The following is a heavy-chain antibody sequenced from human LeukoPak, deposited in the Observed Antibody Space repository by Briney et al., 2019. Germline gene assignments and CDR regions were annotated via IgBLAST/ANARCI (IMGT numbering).Heavy chain of an antibody. J-gene: IGHJ6*02. Sequence: GASVKVSCKASGYTFTGYYIHWVRQAPGQGLEWMGWINPNSGGTNYAQKFQGRVTMTRDTSISTAYMELSRLRSDDTAVYYCARVDVVVHVGMDVWGQGTTVIASS. CDR2: INPNSGGT. CDR1: GYTFTGYY. D-gene: IGHD2-2*01. V-gene: IGHV1-2*02. CDR3: ARVDVVVHVGMDV.